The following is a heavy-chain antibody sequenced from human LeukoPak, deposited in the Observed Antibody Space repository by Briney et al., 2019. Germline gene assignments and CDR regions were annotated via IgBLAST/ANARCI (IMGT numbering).Heavy chain of an antibody. D-gene: IGHD3-22*01. CDR1: GFTFNNAY. Sequence: GGSLRLSCVASGFTFNNAYMTWVRQAPGKGLEWVGRIKSKADRGTTDYAAPVKGRFTISRGDSKNTLYLQMNSLKTEDTAVYYCTTGGTRFSQYDSSGYYFLFWGQGTLVTVSS. CDR3: TTGGTRFSQYDSSGYYFLF. J-gene: IGHJ1*01. CDR2: IKSKADRGTT. V-gene: IGHV3-15*01.